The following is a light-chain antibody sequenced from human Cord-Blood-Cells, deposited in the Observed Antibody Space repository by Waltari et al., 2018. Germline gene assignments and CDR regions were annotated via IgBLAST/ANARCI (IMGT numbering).Light chain of an antibody. V-gene: IGLV2-23*01. Sequence: QSALTQPAPAPGSPGQSITIPCTGTSSDVGSYNLVSWYQQPPGKAPKLMIYEGSKRPSGVSNRFSCSKSGNTASLTISGLQAEDEADYYCCSYAGSSTSVFGGGTKLTVL. CDR3: CSYAGSSTSV. CDR1: SSDVGSYNL. J-gene: IGLJ2*01. CDR2: EGS.